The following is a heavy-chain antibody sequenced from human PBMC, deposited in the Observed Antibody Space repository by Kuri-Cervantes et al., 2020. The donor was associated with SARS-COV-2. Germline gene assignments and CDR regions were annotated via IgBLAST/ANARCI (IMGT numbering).Heavy chain of an antibody. Sequence: GSLRLSCTVSGGSTSSSSYYWGWIRQPPGKGLEWIGSIYYSGSTYYNPSLKSRVTISIDTSKNQVSLRLTSATAADSAVYYCGRVSWLQLWHRYSDSWGQGTLVTVSS. V-gene: IGHV4-39*07. CDR1: GGSTSSSSYY. CDR3: GRVSWLQLWHRYSDS. J-gene: IGHJ4*02. CDR2: IYYSGST. D-gene: IGHD5-24*01.